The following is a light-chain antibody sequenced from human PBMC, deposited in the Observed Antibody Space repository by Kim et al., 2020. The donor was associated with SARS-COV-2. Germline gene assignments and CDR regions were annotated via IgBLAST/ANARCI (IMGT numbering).Light chain of an antibody. J-gene: IGLJ3*02. V-gene: IGLV1-47*01. Sequence: QSVLTQPPSASGTPGQSIIISCSGSTSNIGSNPVFWYQQFPGKAPKLLISVNNQRPSGVPDRFSGSKSGTSASLAISGLRSEDEADYYCAAWDGRLKSRMFGGGTKVTVL. CDR1: TSNIGSNP. CDR2: VNN. CDR3: AAWDGRLKSRM.